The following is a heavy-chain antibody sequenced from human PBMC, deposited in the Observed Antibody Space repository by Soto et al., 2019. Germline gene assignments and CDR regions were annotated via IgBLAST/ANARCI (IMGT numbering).Heavy chain of an antibody. V-gene: IGHV3-21*01. CDR1: GFTFTRYS. CDR2: ISSTTNYI. Sequence: VQLVESGGGLVKPGGSLRLSCAASGFTFTRYSMNWVPQAPGTGPEWVSSISSTTNYIYYGDSMKGRFTISRDNAKKSLYLEMNSLRAEDTAVYYCARESEDLTSNFDYWGQGTLVTVSS. CDR3: ARESEDLTSNFDY. J-gene: IGHJ4*02.